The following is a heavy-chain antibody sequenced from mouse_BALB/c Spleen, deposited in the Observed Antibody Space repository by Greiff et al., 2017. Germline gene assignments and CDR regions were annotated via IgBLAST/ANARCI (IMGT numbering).Heavy chain of an antibody. CDR1: GYTFTDYA. CDR2: ISTYYGDA. Sequence: QVQLQQSGAELVRPGVSVKISCKGSGYTFTDYAMHWVKQSHAKSLEWIGVISTYYGDASYNQKFKGKATMTVDKSSSTAYMELARLTSEDSAIYYCARDSSGYSWFAYWGQGTLVTVSA. D-gene: IGHD3-2*01. V-gene: IGHV1S137*01. J-gene: IGHJ3*01. CDR3: ARDSSGYSWFAY.